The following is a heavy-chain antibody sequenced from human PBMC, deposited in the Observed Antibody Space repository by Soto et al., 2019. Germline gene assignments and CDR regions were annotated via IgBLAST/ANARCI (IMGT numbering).Heavy chain of an antibody. V-gene: IGHV3-23*01. CDR3: AKARAQYYDFWSGYPVDY. Sequence: GGSLRLSCAASGFTFSSDAMSWVRQAPGKGLEWVSAISGSGGSTYYADSVKGRFTISRDNSKNTLYLQMNSLRAEDTAVYYCAKARAQYYDFWSGYPVDYWGQGTLVTVSS. CDR2: ISGSGGST. J-gene: IGHJ4*02. CDR1: GFTFSSDA. D-gene: IGHD3-3*01.